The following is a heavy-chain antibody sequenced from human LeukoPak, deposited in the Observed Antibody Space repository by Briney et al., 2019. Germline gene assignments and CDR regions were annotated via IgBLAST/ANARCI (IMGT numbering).Heavy chain of an antibody. Sequence: GGSLKLSCAASGFTFSSYEMHWVRQAPGKGLEWVSYISSSGTTIYYADSVKGRFTISRDNAKNSLYLQMNSLRAEDTAVYYCAELGITMIGGVWGKGTTVTISS. D-gene: IGHD3-10*02. CDR2: ISSSGTTI. V-gene: IGHV3-48*03. J-gene: IGHJ6*04. CDR1: GFTFSSYE. CDR3: AELGITMIGGV.